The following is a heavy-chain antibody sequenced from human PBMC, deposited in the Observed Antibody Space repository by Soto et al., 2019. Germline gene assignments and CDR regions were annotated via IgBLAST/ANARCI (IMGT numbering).Heavy chain of an antibody. CDR3: ARGGIFTDDLIAARRFSYYYYGMDV. CDR2: ISPYNGNT. Sequence: ASVKVSCKASGYTFTSYGISWVRQAPGQGLEWMGWISPYNGNTKYAQKHQGRVTMTTDTSTSTAYMELRSLRSDDTAVYYCARGGIFTDDLIAARRFSYYYYGMDVWGQGTTVTVSS. D-gene: IGHD6-6*01. J-gene: IGHJ6*02. CDR1: GYTFTSYG. V-gene: IGHV1-18*01.